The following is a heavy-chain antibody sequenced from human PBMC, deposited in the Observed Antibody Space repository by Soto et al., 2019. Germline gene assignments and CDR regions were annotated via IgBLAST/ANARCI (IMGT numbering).Heavy chain of an antibody. CDR3: ARGGRIAFGFLTYGMDV. J-gene: IGHJ6*02. V-gene: IGHV4-34*01. CDR1: GGSFSGYY. Sequence: QVQLQQWGAGLLKPSETLSLTCAVYGGSFSGYYWSWIRQPPGKGLEWIGEINHSGSTNYNPSLKSRVTISVDTSKTQFPLKLSSVTAADTAVYYCARGGRIAFGFLTYGMDVWGQGTTVTVSS. D-gene: IGHD3-3*02. CDR2: INHSGST.